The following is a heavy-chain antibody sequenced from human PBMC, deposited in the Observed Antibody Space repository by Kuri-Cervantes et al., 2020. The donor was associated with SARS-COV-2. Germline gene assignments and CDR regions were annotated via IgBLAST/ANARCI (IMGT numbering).Heavy chain of an antibody. Sequence: GGSLRVSCAASGFTFSSYSMNWVRQAPGKGLEWVSSISSSSSYIYYAVSVKGRFTISRDNAKNSLYLQMNSLRAEDTAVYYCARDRFALATTRSYYYYMDVWGKGTTVTVSS. CDR2: ISSSSSYI. V-gene: IGHV3-21*01. CDR1: GFTFSSYS. D-gene: IGHD5-12*01. CDR3: ARDRFALATTRSYYYYMDV. J-gene: IGHJ6*03.